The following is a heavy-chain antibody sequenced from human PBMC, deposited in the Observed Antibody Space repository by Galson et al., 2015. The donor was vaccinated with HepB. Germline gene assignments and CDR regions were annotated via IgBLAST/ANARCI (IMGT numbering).Heavy chain of an antibody. D-gene: IGHD6-6*01. CDR2: ISGSGGST. CDR3: AELFHSSSPLGVDY. V-gene: IGHV3-23*01. Sequence: SLRLSCAASGFTFSSYAMSWVRQAPGKGLEWVSAISGSGGSTYYADSVMGRFTISRDNSKNTLYLQMNSLRAEDTAVYYCAELFHSSSPLGVDYWGQGTLVTVSS. CDR1: GFTFSSYA. J-gene: IGHJ4*02.